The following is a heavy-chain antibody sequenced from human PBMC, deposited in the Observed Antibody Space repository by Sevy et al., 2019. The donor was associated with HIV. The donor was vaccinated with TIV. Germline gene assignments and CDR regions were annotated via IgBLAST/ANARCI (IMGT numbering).Heavy chain of an antibody. CDR1: GDSINNNRW. V-gene: IGHV4-4*02. Sequence: SETLSLTSSLSGDSINNNRWWSWVRQPPGQGLEWIGEIFRTGKANYNASLESRVTISVDPSNNQIYLRLTSVTAADTAFYYCARHMTTTGTRGFDYWGQGALVTVSS. J-gene: IGHJ4*02. CDR2: IFRTGKA. D-gene: IGHD1-1*01. CDR3: ARHMTTTGTRGFDY.